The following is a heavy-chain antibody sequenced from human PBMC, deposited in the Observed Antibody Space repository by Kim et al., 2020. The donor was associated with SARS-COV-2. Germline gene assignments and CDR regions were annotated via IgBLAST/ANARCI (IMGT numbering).Heavy chain of an antibody. D-gene: IGHD3-22*01. CDR3: ARDAHSVAWLYY. CDR1: RASISSNKYS. CDR2: ISYSANT. J-gene: IGHJ4*02. V-gene: IGHV4-39*01. Sequence: SETLSLSCTVSRASISSNKYSWGWIRQPPGKGLEWIGSISYSANTYYNPSLKSRVPISVDTSQRQISLKLSSVTVADTAVYYCARDAHSVAWLYYWGQGTLDPV.